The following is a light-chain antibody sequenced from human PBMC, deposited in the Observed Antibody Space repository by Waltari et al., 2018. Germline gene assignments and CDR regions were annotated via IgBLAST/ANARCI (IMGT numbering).Light chain of an antibody. CDR1: TGAVTSGYY. CDR3: LLYYSGQGF. J-gene: IGLJ1*01. Sequence: QTVVTQEPSLTVSPGGTITLTCASSTGAVTSGYYPNWFQQKPGQAPRALIYSTSSKFSWTPARFSGSLLGGKAALTLSGVQPEDEAEYYCLLYYSGQGFFGTGTKVTVL. V-gene: IGLV7-43*01. CDR2: STS.